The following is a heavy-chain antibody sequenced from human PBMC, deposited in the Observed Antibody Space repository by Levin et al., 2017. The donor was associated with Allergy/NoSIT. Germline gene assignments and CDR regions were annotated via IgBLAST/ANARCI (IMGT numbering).Heavy chain of an antibody. CDR3: ARSSPLWFGEPSFDY. CDR2: INHSGST. D-gene: IGHD3-10*01. Sequence: SETLSLTCAVYGGSFSGYYWSWIRQPPGKGLEWIGEINHSGSTNYNPSLKSRVTISVDTSKNQFSLKLSSVTAADTAVYYCARSSPLWFGEPSFDYWGQGTLVTVSS. V-gene: IGHV4-34*01. J-gene: IGHJ4*02. CDR1: GGSFSGYY.